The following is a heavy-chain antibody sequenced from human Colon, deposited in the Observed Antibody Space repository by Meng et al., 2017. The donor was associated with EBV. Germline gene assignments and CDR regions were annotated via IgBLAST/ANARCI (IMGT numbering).Heavy chain of an antibody. J-gene: IGHJ4*02. D-gene: IGHD1-26*01. CDR2: IDDSGST. CDR1: VVSISSNIR. V-gene: IGHV4-4*02. CDR3: ARGKQDAWELLAY. Sequence: GQRQEAGPGVVKPSGTPSLTCGVSVVSISSNIRWTWVRQPPGKGLEWIGDIDDSGSTNYNPSLNSRISISLDKSKNHFSLKVNSVTAADTAVYYCARGKQDAWELLAYWGQGALVTVSS.